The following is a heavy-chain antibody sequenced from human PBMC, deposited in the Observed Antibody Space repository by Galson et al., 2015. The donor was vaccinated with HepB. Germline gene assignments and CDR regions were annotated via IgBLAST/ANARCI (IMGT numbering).Heavy chain of an antibody. J-gene: IGHJ6*02. CDR2: IDWDDDK. CDR3: ARMADFYYDSRGPQLFRYYYGMDV. CDR1: GFSLSTSGMC. Sequence: PALVKPTQTLTLTCTFSGFSLSTSGMCVSWIRQPPGKALEWLARIDWDDDKYYSTSLKTRLTISKDTSKNQVVLTMTNTDPVDTATYYCARMADFYYDSRGPQLFRYYYGMDVWGQGTTVTVSS. V-gene: IGHV2-70*11. D-gene: IGHD3-22*01.